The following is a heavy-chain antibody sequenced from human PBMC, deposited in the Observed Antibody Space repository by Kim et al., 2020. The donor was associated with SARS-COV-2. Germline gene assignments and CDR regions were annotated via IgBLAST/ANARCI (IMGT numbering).Heavy chain of an antibody. V-gene: IGHV4-59*08. J-gene: IGHJ4*02. Sequence: SETLSLTCTVSGGSISSYYWSWIRQPPGKGLEWIGYIYYSGSTNYNPSLKSRVTISVDTSKNQFSLKLSSVTAADTAVYYCARRSPYKGVDYWGQGTLVT. CDR2: IYYSGST. CDR1: GGSISSYY. CDR3: ARRSPYKGVDY. D-gene: IGHD1-20*01.